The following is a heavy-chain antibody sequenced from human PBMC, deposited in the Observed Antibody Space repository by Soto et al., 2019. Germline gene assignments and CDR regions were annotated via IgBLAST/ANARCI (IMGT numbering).Heavy chain of an antibody. CDR1: GFTFGDYT. Sequence: GGSLRLSCVASGFTFGDYTMSWFRQAPGGGLEWVSFIRSKAYGATTEYAASVKGRFTISRDDSKSIAYLQMNSLKSEDTAVYYCARDLASSDNADFYGMDGWGQGTTVTVSS. CDR2: IRSKAYGATT. V-gene: IGHV3-49*03. J-gene: IGHJ6*02. D-gene: IGHD4-17*01. CDR3: ARDLASSDNADFYGMDG.